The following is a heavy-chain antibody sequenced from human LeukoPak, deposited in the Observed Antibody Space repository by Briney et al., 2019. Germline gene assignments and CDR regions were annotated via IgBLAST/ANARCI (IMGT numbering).Heavy chain of an antibody. V-gene: IGHV4-61*02. CDR1: GGSISSGSYY. CDR2: IYTSGST. J-gene: IGHJ6*04. Sequence: PSQTLSLTCTVSGGSISSGSYYWSWIRQPAGKGLEWIGRIYTSGSTNYNPSLKSRVTIPVDTSKNQFSLKLSSVTAADTAVYYCARWTYGSDVWGKGTTVTVSS. D-gene: IGHD3-10*01. CDR3: ARWTYGSDV.